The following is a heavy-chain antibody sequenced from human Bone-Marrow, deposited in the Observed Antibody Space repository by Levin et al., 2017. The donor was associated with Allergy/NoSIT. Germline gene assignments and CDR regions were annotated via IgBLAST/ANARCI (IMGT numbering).Heavy chain of an antibody. D-gene: IGHD5-18*01. V-gene: IGHV3-53*01. J-gene: IGHJ4*02. Sequence: SGGSLRLSCVASGFTVGNNYMSWVRQALGKGLEWVSVIYSGGSTYYAASVKGRFTVSRDSSKNILFLQMNSLTAEDTAVYYCAGYTAKDYWGRGTLVTVSS. CDR3: AGYTAKDY. CDR2: IYSGGST. CDR1: GFTVGNNY.